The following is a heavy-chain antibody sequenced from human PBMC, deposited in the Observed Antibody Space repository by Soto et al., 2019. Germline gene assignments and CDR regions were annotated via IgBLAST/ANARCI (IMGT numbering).Heavy chain of an antibody. CDR2: ISYDGSNK. Sequence: QVQLVESGEGGFHLGGSRRPSWAPSGFTFSTFARHWFGQAPGKGREGWAVISYDGSNKYYADSVKGRFTISRDNSKNTLYLQMNSLRAEDTAVYYCAKEPYDYVWGSYRYLFDYWGQGTLVTVSS. J-gene: IGHJ4*02. D-gene: IGHD3-16*02. V-gene: IGHV3-30*18. CDR3: AKEPYDYVWGSYRYLFDY. CDR1: GFTFSTFA.